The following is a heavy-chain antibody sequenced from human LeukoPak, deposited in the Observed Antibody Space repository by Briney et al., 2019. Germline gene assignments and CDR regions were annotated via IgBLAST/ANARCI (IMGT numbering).Heavy chain of an antibody. CDR2: IKNDGSTT. CDR1: GFTFSSYG. Sequence: GGSLRLSCAASGFTFSSYGMHWVRLAPGKGLVWVSRIKNDGSTTTYADSVKGRFTISRDNAKNTLYLQMNSLTAEDTAVYYCARDRWFSGSYAFDLWGQGTMVTVSS. V-gene: IGHV3-74*01. D-gene: IGHD3-10*01. J-gene: IGHJ3*01. CDR3: ARDRWFSGSYAFDL.